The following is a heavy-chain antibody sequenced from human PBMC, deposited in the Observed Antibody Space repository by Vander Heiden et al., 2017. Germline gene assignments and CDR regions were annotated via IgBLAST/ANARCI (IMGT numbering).Heavy chain of an antibody. CDR1: GFAVSTSA. D-gene: IGHD3-16*01. CDR3: VKDAGGFGDYGAFQL. CDR2: MYSGGSA. V-gene: IGHV3-53*01. Sequence: EVQLVESGGTLIQPGGSLRLSRVVSGFAVSTSAMNGARTTPDKGLEWVSIMYSGGSAYYADSVKGRFSISRDYSKSTLFLQMNNLRAADTAVYYCVKDAGGFGDYGAFQLWGQGTLVAVSS. J-gene: IGHJ4*02.